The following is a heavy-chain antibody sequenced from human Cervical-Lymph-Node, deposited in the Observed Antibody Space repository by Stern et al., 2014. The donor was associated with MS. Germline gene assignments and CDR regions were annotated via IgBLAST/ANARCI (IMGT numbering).Heavy chain of an antibody. CDR1: GGSISSSGYY. CDR2: IHDSGST. J-gene: IGHJ5*02. Sequence: VQLVESGPGLVKPSQTLSLTCTVSGGSISSSGYYWSWIRQPADKGLEWIGRIHDSGSTYYNPSLKSRVTISMDPANKPFFLKLPSVTAADTAVYYCATTRWDLFTWNWFDPWGQGTLVTVSS. CDR3: ATTRWDLFTWNWFDP. V-gene: IGHV4-61*02. D-gene: IGHD1-26*01.